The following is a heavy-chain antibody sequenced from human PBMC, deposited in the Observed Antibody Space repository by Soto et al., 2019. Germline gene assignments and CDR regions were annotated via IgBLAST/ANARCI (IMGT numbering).Heavy chain of an antibody. V-gene: IGHV4-34*01. J-gene: IGHJ4*01. Sequence: TLSLTCAVYGGSFRGYYWGWIRRPPGKGLEWIGEINHSGSTNYNPSLKSRVTISVDTSKNQFSLKLSSVTAADTAVYYCACGKRQQLPTTLDYWGQGTLVTVSS. D-gene: IGHD6-13*01. CDR3: ACGKRQQLPTTLDY. CDR2: INHSGST. CDR1: GGSFRGYY.